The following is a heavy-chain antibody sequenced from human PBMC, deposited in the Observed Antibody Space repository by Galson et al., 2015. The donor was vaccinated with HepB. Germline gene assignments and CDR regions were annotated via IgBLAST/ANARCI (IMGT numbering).Heavy chain of an antibody. Sequence: SVKVSCKASGGTFSSYAISWVRQAPGQGLEWMGGIIPIFGTANYAQKFQGRVTITADESTSTAYMELSSLRSEDTAVYYCARDFPQWGHHPPSDYWGQGTLVTVSS. V-gene: IGHV1-69*13. CDR3: ARDFPQWGHHPPSDY. CDR1: GGTFSSYA. J-gene: IGHJ4*02. CDR2: IIPIFGTA. D-gene: IGHD1-26*01.